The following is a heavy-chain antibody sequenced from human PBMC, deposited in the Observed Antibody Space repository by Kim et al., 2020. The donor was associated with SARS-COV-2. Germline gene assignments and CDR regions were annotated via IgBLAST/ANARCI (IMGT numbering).Heavy chain of an antibody. CDR3: AKLLGRRGSGSSNEAHF. D-gene: IGHD2-15*01. CDR2: ISYDGSNK. Sequence: GGSLRLSCAASGFTFSSYGMHWVRQAPGKGLEWVAVISYDGSNKYYADSVKGRFTISRDNSKNTLYLQMNSLRAEDTAVYYCAKLLGRRGSGSSNEAHF. CDR1: GFTFSSYG. V-gene: IGHV3-30*18. J-gene: IGHJ4*01.